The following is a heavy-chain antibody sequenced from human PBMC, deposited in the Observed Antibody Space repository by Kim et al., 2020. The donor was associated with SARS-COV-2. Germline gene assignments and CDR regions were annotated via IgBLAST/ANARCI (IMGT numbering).Heavy chain of an antibody. Sequence: SETLSLTCTVSGGSISSYYWSWIRQPPGKGLEWIGYIYYIGSTNYNPSLKSRVTISVDTSKNQFSLKLSSVTAADTAVYYCARDRSEEYYYGSGSYNWFDPWGQGTLVTVSS. D-gene: IGHD3-10*01. CDR3: ARDRSEEYYYGSGSYNWFDP. CDR1: GGSISSYY. J-gene: IGHJ5*02. CDR2: IYYIGST. V-gene: IGHV4-59*13.